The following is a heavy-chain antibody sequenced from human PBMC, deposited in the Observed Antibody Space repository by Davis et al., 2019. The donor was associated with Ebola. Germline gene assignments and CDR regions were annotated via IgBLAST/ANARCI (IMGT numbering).Heavy chain of an antibody. CDR2: IYPGDSDT. D-gene: IGHD2-2*01. Sequence: GGPLRLSCKGSGYSFTSYWNGWVRQMPGKGLEWMGIIYPGDSDTRYSPSFQGQVTISADKSISTAYLQWSSLKASDTAMYYCARRVPAAIDAFDIWGQGTMVTVSS. J-gene: IGHJ3*02. CDR3: ARRVPAAIDAFDI. V-gene: IGHV5-51*01. CDR1: GYSFTSYW.